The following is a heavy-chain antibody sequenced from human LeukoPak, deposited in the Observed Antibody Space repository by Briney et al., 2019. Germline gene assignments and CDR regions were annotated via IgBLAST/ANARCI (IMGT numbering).Heavy chain of an antibody. D-gene: IGHD3-22*01. CDR3: ARRAYYDSSGYNPTAGYFDL. CDR2: IYSNGIT. J-gene: IGHJ2*01. V-gene: IGHV4-4*08. Sequence: SETLSLTCTVSGASIFSYYWNWIRQSPGKGLEWIGFIYSNGITSYNPSLRSRGSISIATSRNQFSLRLTSVTTADTAIYYCARRAYYDSSGYNPTAGYFDLWGRGTLVTVSS. CDR1: GASIFSYY.